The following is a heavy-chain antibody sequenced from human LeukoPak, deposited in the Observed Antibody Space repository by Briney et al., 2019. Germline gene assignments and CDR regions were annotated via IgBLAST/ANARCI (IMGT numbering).Heavy chain of an antibody. J-gene: IGHJ4*02. CDR2: IYYSGST. CDR1: GGSISSSSYY. D-gene: IGHD4-23*01. Sequence: SETLSLTCTVSGGSISSSSYYWGWIRQPPGKGLEWIGSIYYSGSTYYNPSLKSRVTISVDTSKNQFSLKLSPVTAADTAVYYCARVGVDYSGNIIKYFFDYWGQGTLVTVSS. V-gene: IGHV4-39*07. CDR3: ARVGVDYSGNIIKYFFDY.